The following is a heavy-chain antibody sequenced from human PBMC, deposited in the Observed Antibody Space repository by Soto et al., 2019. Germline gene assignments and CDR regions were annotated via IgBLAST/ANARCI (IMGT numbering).Heavy chain of an antibody. V-gene: IGHV1-69*08. CDR1: GGTFSSYT. CDR3: AGEEYYYGSGAVFDY. CDR2: IIPILGIA. D-gene: IGHD3-10*01. Sequence: QVQLVQSGAEVKKPGSSVKVSCKASGGTFSSYTISWVRQAPGQGLEWMGRIIPILGIANYAQKFQGRVTITEDKSASTAYMVLGSLRSEDKAVYYCAGEEYYYGSGAVFDYWGQGTLVTVSS. J-gene: IGHJ4*02.